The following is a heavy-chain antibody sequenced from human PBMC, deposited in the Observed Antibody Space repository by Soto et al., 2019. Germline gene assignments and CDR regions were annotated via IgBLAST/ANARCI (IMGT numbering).Heavy chain of an antibody. V-gene: IGHV4-30-2*01. CDR1: GGSISLVVYS. Sequence: PSETLSLTCGVSGGSISLVVYSWSWIRQPPGKGLEWIGYISHRGNTYYNPSLRSRVTISVDRSKNEFSLNLRSVTAADTAMYYCARYDSSGDFDYWGQGTLVTVSS. J-gene: IGHJ4*02. D-gene: IGHD3-22*01. CDR2: ISHRGNT. CDR3: ARYDSSGDFDY.